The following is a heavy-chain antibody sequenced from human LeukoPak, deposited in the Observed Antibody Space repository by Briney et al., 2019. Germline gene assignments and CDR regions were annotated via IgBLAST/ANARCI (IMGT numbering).Heavy chain of an antibody. CDR1: GGSISSYY. D-gene: IGHD2-2*03. CDR2: IYTSGSA. J-gene: IGHJ2*01. Sequence: SETLSLTCTVSGGSISSYYWSWIRQPAGKGLEWIGRIYTSGSAAYNPSLESRVTISVDTSKNQLSLSLKSATAADTAVYFCARVGFCSSATCYDFGWYFDVWGRGTLVTVSS. V-gene: IGHV4-4*07. CDR3: ARVGFCSSATCYDFGWYFDV.